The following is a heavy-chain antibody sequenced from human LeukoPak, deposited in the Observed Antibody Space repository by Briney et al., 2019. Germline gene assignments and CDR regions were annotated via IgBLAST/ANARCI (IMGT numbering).Heavy chain of an antibody. V-gene: IGHV4-39*07. CDR3: ATTNTMGYDFWSGYFFDY. D-gene: IGHD3-3*01. Sequence: SETLSLTCTVSGGSISSSSYYWGWIRQPPGKGLEWIGSIYYSGSTYYNPPLKSRVTISVDTSKNQFSLKLSSVTAADTAVYYCATTNTMGYDFWSGYFFDYWGQGTLVTVSS. J-gene: IGHJ4*02. CDR1: GGSISSSSYY. CDR2: IYYSGST.